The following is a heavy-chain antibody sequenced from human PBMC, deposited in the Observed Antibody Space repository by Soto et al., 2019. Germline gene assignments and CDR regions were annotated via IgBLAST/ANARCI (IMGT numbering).Heavy chain of an antibody. J-gene: IGHJ6*02. CDR3: VRQKGFFDWSFHVTGPGGMDV. Sequence: QVQLQQWGAGLLKPSETLSLTCAVNGGSFSGYYWNWIRQSAGKGLEWIGRVHHSGTTNYNPSLKSRLTISLDTSKNHFSLQLNSVTAADTAMYYCVRQKGFFDWSFHVTGPGGMDVWGQGTSVTVSS. CDR2: VHHSGTT. D-gene: IGHD3-9*01. V-gene: IGHV4-34*01. CDR1: GGSFSGYY.